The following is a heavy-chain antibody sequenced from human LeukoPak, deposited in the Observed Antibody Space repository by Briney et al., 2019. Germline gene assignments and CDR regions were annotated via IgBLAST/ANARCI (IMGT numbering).Heavy chain of an antibody. CDR1: GFKFDDYV. J-gene: IGHJ4*02. CDR2: ISWNGGNR. D-gene: IGHD2-8*01. V-gene: IGHV3-20*04. Sequence: GGSLRLSCAASGFKFDDYVMSWVRQAPGKGLEWVSGISWNGGNRGYGDSVKGRFTISRDNDKNSLFLQVNSLRADDTAFYYCAREGIYCVNGVCYLDYWGQGTLVTVSS. CDR3: AREGIYCVNGVCYLDY.